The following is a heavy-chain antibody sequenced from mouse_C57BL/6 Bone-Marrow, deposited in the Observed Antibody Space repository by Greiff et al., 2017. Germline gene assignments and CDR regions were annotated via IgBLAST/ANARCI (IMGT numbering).Heavy chain of an antibody. J-gene: IGHJ4*01. CDR3: ARRTYGDSVYAMDY. CDR1: GYTFTSYW. D-gene: IGHD2-13*01. CDR2: IYPGSGST. Sequence: QVQLQQPGAELVKPGASVKMSCKASGYTFTSYWITWVKQRPGQGLEWIGDIYPGSGSTNYNEKFKIKAALTVDTSSSTDYMQISSQTSEDAAVYYGARRTYGDSVYAMDYWGQGTSVTVSS. V-gene: IGHV1-55*01.